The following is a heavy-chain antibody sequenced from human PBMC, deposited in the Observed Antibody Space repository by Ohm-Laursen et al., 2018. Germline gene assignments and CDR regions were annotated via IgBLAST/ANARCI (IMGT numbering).Heavy chain of an antibody. D-gene: IGHD2-2*02. CDR3: ARRIPLYGMDV. V-gene: IGHV3-48*04. CDR2: IHYSRTSLI. CDR1: GFTLARFW. Sequence: GSLRLSCTATGFTLARFWMNWVRQASGKGLEWVANIHYSRTSLIYYADSVIGRFTIPRDNAKNSLFLQMNSLRADDTAIYYCARRIPLYGMDVWGQGTTVTVSS. J-gene: IGHJ6*02.